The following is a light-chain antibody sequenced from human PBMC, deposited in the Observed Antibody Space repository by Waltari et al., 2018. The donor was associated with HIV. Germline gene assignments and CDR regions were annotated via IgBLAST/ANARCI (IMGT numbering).Light chain of an antibody. Sequence: DIQMTQSPPSLSASVGDRVTIPCRASQMIENFLNWYQQTPGKPPKLLIVAASSLQRGIPSRFSGSGSGTEFTLTINSLQPEDFATYYCQQTSRTPHTFGHGTRLE. V-gene: IGKV1-39*01. J-gene: IGKJ5*01. CDR3: QQTSRTPHT. CDR1: QMIENF. CDR2: AAS.